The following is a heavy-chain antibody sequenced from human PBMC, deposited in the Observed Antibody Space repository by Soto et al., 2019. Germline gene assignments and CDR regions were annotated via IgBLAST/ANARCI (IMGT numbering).Heavy chain of an antibody. CDR1: GYTFTSYA. D-gene: IGHD3-9*01. CDR2: INAGNGNT. Sequence: ASVKVSCKASGYTFTSYAMHWVRQAPGQRLEWMGWINAGNGNTKYSQKFQGRVTITRDTSASTAYMELSSLRSEDTDVYYCARDQGLRYFDWLSTFDYWGQGTLVTVSS. V-gene: IGHV1-3*01. CDR3: ARDQGLRYFDWLSTFDY. J-gene: IGHJ4*02.